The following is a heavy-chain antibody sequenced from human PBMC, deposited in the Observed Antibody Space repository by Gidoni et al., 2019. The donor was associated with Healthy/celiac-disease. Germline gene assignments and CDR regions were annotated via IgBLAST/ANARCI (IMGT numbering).Heavy chain of an antibody. J-gene: IGHJ5*02. CDR1: GFTFSDYY. Sequence: QVQLVESGGGLVKPGGSLRLSCAASGFTFSDYYMSWIRQAPGKGLEWVSYISSSSSYTNYADSVKGRFTISRDNAKNSLYLQMNSLRAEDTAVYYCARVRGSDIVVVEAWGQGTLVTVSS. CDR2: ISSSSSYT. CDR3: ARVRGSDIVVVEA. V-gene: IGHV3-11*05. D-gene: IGHD2-2*01.